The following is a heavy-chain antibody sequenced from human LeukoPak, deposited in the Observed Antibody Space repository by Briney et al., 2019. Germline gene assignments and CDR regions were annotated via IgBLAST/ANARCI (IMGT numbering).Heavy chain of an antibody. CDR1: GYTFTSYD. J-gene: IGHJ5*02. CDR3: ARAPHSGWVRWFDP. CDR2: MNPNSGNT. Sequence: GASVKVSCKASGYTFTSYDINWVRQATGQGLEWMGWMNPNSGNTGYAQKFQGRVTMTRNTSINTAYMELSSLRSEDTAVYYCARAPHSGWVRWFDPWGQGTLVTVSS. V-gene: IGHV1-8*01. D-gene: IGHD6-25*01.